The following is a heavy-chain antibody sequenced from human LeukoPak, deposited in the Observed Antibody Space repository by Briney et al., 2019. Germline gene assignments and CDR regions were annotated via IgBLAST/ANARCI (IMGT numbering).Heavy chain of an antibody. J-gene: IGHJ4*02. CDR1: GFTFSNYW. CDR3: ATDPSGRVCDS. D-gene: IGHD3-10*01. V-gene: IGHV3-74*01. Sequence: GGSLRLSCAASGFTFSNYWMHWVRQAPGKGLVWVSRINSDGSSISYADSVKDRFTISRDNAKNTLYLQMNSLRAEDTAVYYCATDPSGRVCDSWGQGTLVTVSS. CDR2: INSDGSSI.